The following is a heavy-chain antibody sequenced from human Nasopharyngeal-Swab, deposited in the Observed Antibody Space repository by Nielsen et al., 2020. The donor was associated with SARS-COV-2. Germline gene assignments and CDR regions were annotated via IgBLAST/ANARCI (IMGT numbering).Heavy chain of an antibody. V-gene: IGHV3-11*06. CDR1: GFIFSDRY. CDR2: ISSTSSHT. Sequence: GESLKISCAASGFIFSDRYMSWIRQAPGKGLEWISYISSTSSHTEYANSVEGRFTISRDNAQNPLYLQMSSLNAGDTAVYYCARGGSFDVPLDSWGQGTLVTVSS. D-gene: IGHD3-10*02. CDR3: ARGGSFDVPLDS. J-gene: IGHJ5*01.